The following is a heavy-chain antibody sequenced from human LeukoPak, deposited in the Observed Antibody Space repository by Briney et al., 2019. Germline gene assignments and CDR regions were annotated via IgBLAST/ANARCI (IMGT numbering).Heavy chain of an antibody. D-gene: IGHD3-10*01. J-gene: IGHJ5*02. CDR2: INPNSGGT. CDR3: ARETYYYGPGSYSP. V-gene: IGHV1-2*02. Sequence: ASVKVSCKASGYTFTGYYMHWVRQAPGQGLEWMGWINPNSGGTNYAQKFQGRVTMTRDTSISTAYMELSRLRSDDTAVYYCARETYYYGPGSYSPWGQGTLVTVSS. CDR1: GYTFTGYY.